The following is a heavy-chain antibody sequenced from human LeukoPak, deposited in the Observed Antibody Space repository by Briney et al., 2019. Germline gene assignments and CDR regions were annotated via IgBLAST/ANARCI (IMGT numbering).Heavy chain of an antibody. CDR1: GFTFSSYG. J-gene: IGHJ4*02. Sequence: GGSLRLSCAASGFTFSSYGMHWVRQAPGKGLEWVAVISYDGSNKYYADSVKGRFTISRDNSKNTLYLQMNSLRAEDTAVYYCAKDGVAAKGFDYWGQGTLVTVSS. CDR3: AKDGVAAKGFDY. CDR2: ISYDGSNK. V-gene: IGHV3-30*18. D-gene: IGHD2-15*01.